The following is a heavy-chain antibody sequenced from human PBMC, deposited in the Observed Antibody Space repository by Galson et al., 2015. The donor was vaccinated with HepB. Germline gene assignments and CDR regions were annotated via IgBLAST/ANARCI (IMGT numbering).Heavy chain of an antibody. V-gene: IGHV3-21*01. Sequence: LRLSCAASGFPFSTYSMNWVRQAPGKGLEWVSSISSRSGFIYYADSLKGRFTISRDNAKNSLYLQMNSLRAEDTAVYYCARGTDRPYSSSWYVVYWGQGTLVTVSS. CDR1: GFPFSTYS. CDR3: ARGTDRPYSSSWYVVY. CDR2: ISSRSGFI. D-gene: IGHD6-13*01. J-gene: IGHJ4*02.